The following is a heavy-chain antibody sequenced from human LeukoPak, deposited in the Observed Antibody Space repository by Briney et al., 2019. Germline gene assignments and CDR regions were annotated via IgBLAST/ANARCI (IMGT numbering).Heavy chain of an antibody. CDR2: IKPDGSEK. V-gene: IGHV3-7*01. D-gene: IGHD1-26*01. CDR1: GFSFSSYW. Sequence: GGSLRLSCAASGFSFSSYWMSWVRQAPGKGLEWVANIKPDGSEKYYGDSVEGRFTISRDNAKNSMYLQMNSLRAEDTAVYYCARDLSYFDPWGQGTLVTVS. CDR3: ARDLSYFDP. J-gene: IGHJ5*02.